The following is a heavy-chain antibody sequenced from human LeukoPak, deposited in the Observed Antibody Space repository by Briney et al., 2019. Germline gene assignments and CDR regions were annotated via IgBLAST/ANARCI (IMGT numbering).Heavy chain of an antibody. Sequence: PGGSLRLSCAASGFTFSIYTIYWVRQAPGKGLECVSYISSSGTAMDYADSVKGRFTISRDNAKNSVFLQMNRVRTEDTATYYCARQEWLPGVDWFDPWGQGTLVTVSS. V-gene: IGHV3-48*04. CDR3: ARQEWLPGVDWFDP. CDR1: GFTFSIYT. D-gene: IGHD6-19*01. CDR2: ISSSGTAM. J-gene: IGHJ5*02.